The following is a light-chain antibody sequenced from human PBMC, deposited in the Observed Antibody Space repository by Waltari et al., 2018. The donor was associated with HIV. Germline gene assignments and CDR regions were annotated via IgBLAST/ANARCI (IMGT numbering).Light chain of an antibody. Sequence: QSVLTQPPPASAPPRQKVTISFSGTSPNIGQTYVPQFQQLPGTAPNLLIYENNKRPSGIPDRFSGSKSGTSATLGITGLQTGDEADYYCGTWDTSLSAVVFGGGTKLAVL. CDR2: ENN. V-gene: IGLV1-51*02. CDR1: SPNIGQTY. J-gene: IGLJ2*01. CDR3: GTWDTSLSAVV.